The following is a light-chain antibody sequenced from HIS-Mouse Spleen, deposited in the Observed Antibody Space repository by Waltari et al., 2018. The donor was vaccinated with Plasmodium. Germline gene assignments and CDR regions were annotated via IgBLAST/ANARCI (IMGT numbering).Light chain of an antibody. CDR3: CSYAGSYTYV. J-gene: IGLJ1*01. CDR2: DVS. V-gene: IGLV2-11*01. CDR1: SSDVGGYNY. Sequence: QSALTQPRSVSGSPGQSVTISCTGTSSDVGGYNYVSCYQQHPGKAPKLMIYDVSKRPSGVPDRCSGSKSGNTASLTISGLQAEDEADYYCCSYAGSYTYVFGTGTKVTVL.